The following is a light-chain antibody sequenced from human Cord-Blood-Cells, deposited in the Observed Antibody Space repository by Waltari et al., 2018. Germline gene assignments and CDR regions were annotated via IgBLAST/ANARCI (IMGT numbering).Light chain of an antibody. CDR3: QQYDNLPHP. J-gene: IGKJ5*01. CDR2: DAS. V-gene: IGKV1-33*01. Sequence: DIQMTQSPSSLSASVGDRVTLTCQASQDIRNYLNWYQQKPGKAPKLLIYDASNLQTGVPARFSGRGSGTEFTFTISSLQPEDIATYHCQQYDNLPHPLGQGTRLE. CDR1: QDIRNY.